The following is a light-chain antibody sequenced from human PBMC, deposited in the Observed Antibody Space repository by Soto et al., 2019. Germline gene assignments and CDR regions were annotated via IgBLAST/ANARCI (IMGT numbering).Light chain of an antibody. CDR1: SSDVGTYNY. CDR2: DVS. CDR3: CSYAGSRTYV. J-gene: IGLJ1*01. Sequence: QSALTQPRSVSGSPGQSVTISCTGTSSDVGTYNYVSWYQQHPGKAPKVMIYDVSERPSGVPDRFSGSKSGNTASLTISRFQAEDEADYYCCSYAGSRTYVFGTGTKVTVL. V-gene: IGLV2-11*01.